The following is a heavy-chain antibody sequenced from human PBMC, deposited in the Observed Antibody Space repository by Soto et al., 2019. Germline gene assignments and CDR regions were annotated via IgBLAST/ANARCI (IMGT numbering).Heavy chain of an antibody. CDR1: GFTFSSFW. V-gene: IGHV3-7*01. CDR3: VRDRSGSYLEGFDY. D-gene: IGHD1-26*01. CDR2: IKQDGSEK. Sequence: GGSLRLSCAASGFTFSSFWTTWVRQAPGKGLEWVANIKQDGSEKYYVDSVKGRFTISRDNARNSLFLDMKSLRSEDTAVYSCVRDRSGSYLEGFDYWGQGTLVTVSS. J-gene: IGHJ4*02.